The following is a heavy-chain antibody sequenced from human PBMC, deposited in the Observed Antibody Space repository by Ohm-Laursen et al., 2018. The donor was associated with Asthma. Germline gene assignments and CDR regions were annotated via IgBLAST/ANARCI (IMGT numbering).Heavy chain of an antibody. Sequence: SLRLSCAASGYTFSRYSIHWVRQIPGKGLEWVASISTASSFIYYADSERGRFTTSRDNARNSVYLQMNSLRAEDTALYYCARIGPEWELPGREYSLHLWGEGTLVAVSS. V-gene: IGHV3-21*01. CDR3: ARIGPEWELPGREYSLHL. D-gene: IGHD1-26*01. CDR1: GYTFSRYS. CDR2: ISTASSFI. J-gene: IGHJ1*01.